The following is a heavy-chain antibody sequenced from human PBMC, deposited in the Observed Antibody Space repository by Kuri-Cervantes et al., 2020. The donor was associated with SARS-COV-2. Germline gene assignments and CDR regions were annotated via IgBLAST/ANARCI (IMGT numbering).Heavy chain of an antibody. J-gene: IGHJ6*02. V-gene: IGHV1-2*04. CDR3: ARGVTPNYGTDV. CDR1: GYTFTGYY. CDR2: INPNSGGT. Sequence: ASVKVSCKASGYTFTGYYMHWVRQAPGQGLEWMGWINPNSGGTNYAQKFQGWVTMTRDTSISTAYMELSRLRSDDTAVYYCARGVTPNYGTDVWGQGTTVTVSS. D-gene: IGHD2-21*02.